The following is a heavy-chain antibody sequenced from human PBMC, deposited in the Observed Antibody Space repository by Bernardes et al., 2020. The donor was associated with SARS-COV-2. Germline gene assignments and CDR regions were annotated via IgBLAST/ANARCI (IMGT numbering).Heavy chain of an antibody. CDR1: GYTFTGYY. D-gene: IGHD3-22*01. CDR2: INPNSGGT. CDR3: AREASSGDYYDSSGDDAFDI. J-gene: IGHJ3*02. Sequence: ASVKVSCMASGYTFTGYYMHWVRQAPGQGLEWMGWINPNSGGTNYAQKFQGWVTMTRDTSISTAYMELSRLRSDDTAVYYCAREASSGDYYDSSGDDAFDIWGQGTMVTVSS. V-gene: IGHV1-2*04.